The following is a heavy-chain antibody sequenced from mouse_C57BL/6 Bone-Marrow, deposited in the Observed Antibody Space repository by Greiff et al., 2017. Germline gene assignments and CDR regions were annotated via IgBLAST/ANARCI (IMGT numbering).Heavy chain of an antibody. CDR3: ARFITTMGDY. Sequence: EVKLQESGPGLVKPSQSLSLTCSVTGYSITSGYYWNWIRQFPGNKLEWMGYISYDGSNNSNPSLKNRISITRDTSKNQFFLKLNSVTTEDTATYYCARFITTMGDYWGQGTSVTVSS. CDR1: GYSITSGYY. V-gene: IGHV3-6*01. CDR2: ISYDGSN. J-gene: IGHJ4*01. D-gene: IGHD1-1*01.